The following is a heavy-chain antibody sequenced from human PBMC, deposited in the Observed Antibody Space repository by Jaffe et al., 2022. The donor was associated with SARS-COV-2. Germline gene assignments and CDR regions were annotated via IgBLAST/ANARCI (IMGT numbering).Heavy chain of an antibody. Sequence: QVQLQQWGAGLLKPSETLSLTCAVSGGSFTGYYWSWIRQPPGKGLEWIGEIHHSGSTNYNPSLKSRVTMSVDSSKHQFSLKLSSVTAADTAVYYCARVEGWFDPWGQGTLVTVSS. V-gene: IGHV4-34*01. CDR2: IHHSGST. CDR3: ARVEGWFDP. CDR1: GGSFTGYY. D-gene: IGHD1-1*01. J-gene: IGHJ5*02.